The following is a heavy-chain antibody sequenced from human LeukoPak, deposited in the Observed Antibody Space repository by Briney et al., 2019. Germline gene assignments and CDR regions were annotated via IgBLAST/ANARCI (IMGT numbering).Heavy chain of an antibody. CDR3: ARDVKRYDSSGYYGYYFDC. CDR2: IYYSGST. CDR1: GGSISSHY. Sequence: SETLSLTCTVSGGSISSHYWSWIRQPPGKGLEWIGYIYYSGSTNYNPSLKSRVTISVDTSKNQFSLKLSSVTAADTAVYYCARDVKRYDSSGYYGYYFDCWGQGTLVTVSS. D-gene: IGHD3-22*01. V-gene: IGHV4-59*11. J-gene: IGHJ4*02.